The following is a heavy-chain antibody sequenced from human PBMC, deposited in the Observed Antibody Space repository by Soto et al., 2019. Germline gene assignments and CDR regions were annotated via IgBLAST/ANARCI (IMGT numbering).Heavy chain of an antibody. J-gene: IGHJ5*02. CDR3: ASLGRDWFDP. Sequence: TSETLSLTCTVSGAALSSGGYFYTWVRQPPGKGLEWLGYIYYSGGTNYNPSLKSRVTISVDTSKNQFSLKLSSVTAADTAVYYCASLGRDWFDPWGQGTLVTVSS. CDR1: GAALSSGGYF. V-gene: IGHV4-61*08. CDR2: IYYSGGT.